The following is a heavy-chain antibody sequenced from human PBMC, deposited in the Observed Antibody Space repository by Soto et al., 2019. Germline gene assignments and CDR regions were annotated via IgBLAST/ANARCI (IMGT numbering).Heavy chain of an antibody. J-gene: IGHJ4*02. Sequence: ASVKVSCKASGYTFTSYAMHWVRQAPGQRLEWMGWINAGNGNTKYSQKFQGRVTITRDTSASTAYMELRSLRSDDTAVYYCAREYGDKSLDYWGQGTLVPVSS. CDR1: GYTFTSYA. CDR2: INAGNGNT. CDR3: AREYGDKSLDY. D-gene: IGHD4-17*01. V-gene: IGHV1-3*01.